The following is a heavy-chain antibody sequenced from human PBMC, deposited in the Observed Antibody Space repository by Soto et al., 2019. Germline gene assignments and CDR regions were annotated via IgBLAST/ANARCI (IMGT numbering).Heavy chain of an antibody. CDR1: GYPFSRFA. V-gene: IGHV1-3*01. D-gene: IGHD1-26*01. J-gene: IGHJ5*01. Sequence: QVPLVQSGAEVHKPGASVKVSCKASGYPFSRFAIHWLRQAPGQRLEWRGWSNAGNGNTNYSQTFQGRVTMTRDKSATTVYMEPSSLRSEDTSVYSCARGGGSVPYCDSWGQGTLVTVS. CDR2: SNAGNGNT. CDR3: ARGGGSVPYCDS.